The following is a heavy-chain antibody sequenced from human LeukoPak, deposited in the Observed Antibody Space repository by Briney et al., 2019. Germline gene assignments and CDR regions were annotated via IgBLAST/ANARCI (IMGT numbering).Heavy chain of an antibody. D-gene: IGHD4-11*01. CDR2: MKTDGSST. CDR1: RFTFSSYW. Sequence: GGSLRLSCAASRFTFSSYWMHWVRQAPGKGLVWVSRMKTDGSSTSYADSVKGRFTISRDNAKNTLYLQMNSLRVEDTAVYYCARGYSNRFDYWGQGTLVTVSS. V-gene: IGHV3-74*01. CDR3: ARGYSNRFDY. J-gene: IGHJ4*02.